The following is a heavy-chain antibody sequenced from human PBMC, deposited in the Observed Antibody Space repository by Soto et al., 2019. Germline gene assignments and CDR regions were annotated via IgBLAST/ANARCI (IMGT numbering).Heavy chain of an antibody. J-gene: IGHJ6*02. CDR1: GFTFSSYE. D-gene: IGHD1-26*01. V-gene: IGHV3-48*03. Sequence: PGGSLRLSCAASGFTFSSYEMNWVRQAPGKGLEWVSYISSSGSTIYYADSVKGRFTISRDNAKNSLYLQMNSLRAEDTAVYYCARDSGADYYYYGMDVWGQGTTVTVSS. CDR3: ARDSGADYYYYGMDV. CDR2: ISSSGSTI.